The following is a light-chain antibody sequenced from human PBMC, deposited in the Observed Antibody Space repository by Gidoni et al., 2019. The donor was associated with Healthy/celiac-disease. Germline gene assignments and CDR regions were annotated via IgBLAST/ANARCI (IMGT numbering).Light chain of an antibody. J-gene: IGKJ1*01. CDR3: QQSYSTPPT. CDR2: AAS. V-gene: IGKV1-39*01. Sequence: DIQMTQSPSSLSASVGDRVTSTCRASQSISSYLNWYQQKPGKAPKLLIYAASSLQSGVPSRFSGSGSGTDFTLTISSLQPEDFAIYYCQQSYSTPPTFGQGTKVEIK. CDR1: QSISSY.